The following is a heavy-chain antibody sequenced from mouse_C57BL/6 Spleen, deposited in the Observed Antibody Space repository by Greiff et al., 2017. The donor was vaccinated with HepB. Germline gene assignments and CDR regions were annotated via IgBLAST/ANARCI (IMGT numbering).Heavy chain of an antibody. CDR2: IDPSDSET. J-gene: IGHJ1*03. CDR3: ARGEITDLYWYFDV. CDR1: GYTFTSYW. V-gene: IGHV1-52*01. Sequence: QVQLKQPGAELVRPGSSVKLSCKASGYTFTSYWMHWVKQRPIQGLEWIGNIDPSDSETHYNQKFKDKATLTVDKSSSTAYMQLSSLTPEDSAVYYCARGEITDLYWYFDVWGTGTTVTVSS. D-gene: IGHD2-4*01.